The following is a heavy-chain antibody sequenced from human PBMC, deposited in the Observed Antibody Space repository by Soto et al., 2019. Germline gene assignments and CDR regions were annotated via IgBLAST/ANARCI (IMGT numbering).Heavy chain of an antibody. D-gene: IGHD3-16*01. CDR3: ARDSQGETEHDAFDI. CDR2: SYYSVST. J-gene: IGHJ3*02. CDR1: GGSISSGGYY. Sequence: SETLSLTCTVSGGSISSGGYYWSWIHQHPGKGLEWIGYSYYSVSTYYNPSLKSRVTIAVDTSKNQFSLKLSSVTAADTAVYYCARDSQGETEHDAFDIGGRGREVTVSS. V-gene: IGHV4-31*03.